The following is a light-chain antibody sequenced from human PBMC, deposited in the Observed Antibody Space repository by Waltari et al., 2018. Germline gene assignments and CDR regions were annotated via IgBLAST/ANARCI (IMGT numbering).Light chain of an antibody. J-gene: IGKJ4*01. CDR3: QQYNDYPLT. Sequence: DIQMTQSPSTLSASVGDRVSITCRASQIISTWLAWYQQKPGKAPKLLIYKTSGLESGVPSRFSGSGSGTEFTLNISSLQPDDFATYYCQQYNDYPLTFGGGTKVEIK. CDR2: KTS. CDR1: QIISTW. V-gene: IGKV1-5*03.